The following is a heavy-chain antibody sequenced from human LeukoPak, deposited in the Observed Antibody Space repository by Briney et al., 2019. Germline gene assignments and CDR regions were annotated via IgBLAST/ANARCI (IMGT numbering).Heavy chain of an antibody. J-gene: IGHJ4*02. Sequence: SVKGRFTISRDNAKSSLYLQMNSLRAEDTAVYYCARDSGGSSPFDYWGQGTLVTVSS. CDR3: ARDSGGSSPFDY. D-gene: IGHD2-15*01. V-gene: IGHV3-48*03.